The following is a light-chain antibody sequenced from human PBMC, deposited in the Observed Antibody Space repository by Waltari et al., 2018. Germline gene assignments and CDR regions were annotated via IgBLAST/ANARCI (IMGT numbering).Light chain of an antibody. CDR3: LLSYSGAYVV. V-gene: IGLV7-46*01. Sequence: QAVVTQEPPLTVPPGGPVTLPRGPSTRAVPSGHFPYWFQQKPGQAPRTLIYDTSNKHSWTPARFSGSLLGGKAALTLSGAQPEDEAEYYCLLSYSGAYVVFGGGTKLTVL. J-gene: IGLJ2*01. CDR1: TRAVPSGHF. CDR2: DTS.